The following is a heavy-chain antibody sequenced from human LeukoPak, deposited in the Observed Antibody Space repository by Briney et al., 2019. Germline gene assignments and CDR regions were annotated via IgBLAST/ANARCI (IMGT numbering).Heavy chain of an antibody. CDR3: AREARVGGALQY. Sequence: GGSLRLSCAASGLTFSTYWMHWVRHAPGKGLAWVARINPDGSIRTYADSVQGRVTISRDTAKDTLFLQMNSLRAEDTAVYYCAREARVGGALQYWGQGTPVTVSS. CDR2: INPDGSIR. V-gene: IGHV3-74*03. D-gene: IGHD1-26*01. CDR1: GLTFSTYW. J-gene: IGHJ4*02.